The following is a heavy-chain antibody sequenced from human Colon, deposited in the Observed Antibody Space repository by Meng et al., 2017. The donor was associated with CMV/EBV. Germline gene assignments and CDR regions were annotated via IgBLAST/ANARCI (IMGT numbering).Heavy chain of an antibody. V-gene: IGHV4-39*07. J-gene: IGHJ5*02. CDR1: SGTISNDVYY. CDR2: INYSGNT. CDR3: ARDCCNYRSWFDP. Sequence: QVQLRESGPGLMKPSATMSRTCVVSSGTISNDVYYGVWLRQAPGKGLEWIGSINYSGNTYYNLSLESRVTISIDTSNNHFSLKLTSVTAADTAVYYCARDCCNYRSWFDPWGQGVLVTV. D-gene: IGHD2/OR15-2a*01.